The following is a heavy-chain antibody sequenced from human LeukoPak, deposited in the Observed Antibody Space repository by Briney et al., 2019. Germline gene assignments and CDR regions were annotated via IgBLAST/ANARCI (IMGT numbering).Heavy chain of an antibody. CDR2: IYTSGST. V-gene: IGHV4-4*07. Sequence: PSETLSLTCTVSGGSISSYYWSWIRQPAGKGLEWIGRIYTSGSTNYNPSLKSRVTMSVDTSKNQFSLKLSSVTAADTAVYYCARDDSYGSGTRSYNWFDPWGQGTLVTVSS. D-gene: IGHD3-10*01. CDR3: ARDDSYGSGTRSYNWFDP. J-gene: IGHJ5*02. CDR1: GGSISSYY.